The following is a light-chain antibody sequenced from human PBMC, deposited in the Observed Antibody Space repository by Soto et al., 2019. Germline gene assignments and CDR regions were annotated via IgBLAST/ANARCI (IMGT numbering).Light chain of an antibody. CDR1: SSDVGGYNY. CDR3: SSYAGSNNVL. CDR2: EVS. J-gene: IGLJ2*01. V-gene: IGLV2-8*01. Sequence: QSVLTQPPSASGSPGQSVTISCTGTSSDVGGYNYVSWYQQHPGKAPKLMIYEVSKRPSGAPDRFSGSQSGNTASLTVSGLQAEDEADYYCSSYAGSNNVLFGGGTKLTVL.